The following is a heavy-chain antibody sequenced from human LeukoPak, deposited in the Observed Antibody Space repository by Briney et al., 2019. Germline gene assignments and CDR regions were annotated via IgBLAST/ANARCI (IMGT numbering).Heavy chain of an antibody. Sequence: ASVTVSCKVSGYTLTELSMHGVRQAPGKGLEGMGGFDPEDGETIYEQKFQGRVTMTEDTSPDTAYMELSSLRSEDTAVYYCATDYSTSWYAYWGQGTLVTVSS. CDR3: ATDYSTSWYAY. V-gene: IGHV1-24*01. CDR1: GYTLTELS. CDR2: FDPEDGET. J-gene: IGHJ4*02. D-gene: IGHD6-13*01.